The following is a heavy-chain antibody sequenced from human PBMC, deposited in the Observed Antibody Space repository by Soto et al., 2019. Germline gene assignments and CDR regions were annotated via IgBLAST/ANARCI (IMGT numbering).Heavy chain of an antibody. CDR3: VRGGAAGYYYYMDV. Sequence: GGSLRLSCAASGFTFDEYGMNWVRQAPGKGLEWVSGINWNGGSTGYADSVKGRFTISRDNAKNSLYLQMNSLRAEDTALYHCVRGGAAGYYYYMDVWGKGTTVTVSS. J-gene: IGHJ6*03. V-gene: IGHV3-20*01. CDR1: GFTFDEYG. D-gene: IGHD3-16*01. CDR2: INWNGGST.